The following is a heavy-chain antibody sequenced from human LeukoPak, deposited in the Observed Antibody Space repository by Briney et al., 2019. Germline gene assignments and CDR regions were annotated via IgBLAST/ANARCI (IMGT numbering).Heavy chain of an antibody. V-gene: IGHV4-39*01. J-gene: IGHJ4*02. CDR1: GGSISSSSYY. CDR3: ARQVPPNYYDSSGYWDY. D-gene: IGHD3-22*01. Sequence: SETLSLTCTVSGGSISSSSYYWGWIRQPPGKGLEWIGSIYYSGSTYYNPSLKSRVTISVDTSENQFSLKLSSVTAADTAVYYCARQVPPNYYDSSGYWDYWGQGTLVTVSS. CDR2: IYYSGST.